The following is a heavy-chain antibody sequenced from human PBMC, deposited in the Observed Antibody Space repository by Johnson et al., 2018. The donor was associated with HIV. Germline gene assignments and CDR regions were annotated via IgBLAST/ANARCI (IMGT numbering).Heavy chain of an antibody. Sequence: QVQLLESGGGVVQPGRSLRLSCAASGFTFSSYAMHWVRQAPGKGLEWVAVISYDGSNKYYADSVKGRFTISRDNSKNTLYLQMNSLRAEDTAVYYCARDPEYSSSYDAFDIWGQGTMVTVSS. CDR1: GFTFSSYA. J-gene: IGHJ3*02. CDR2: ISYDGSNK. CDR3: ARDPEYSSSYDAFDI. D-gene: IGHD6-6*01. V-gene: IGHV3-30-3*01.